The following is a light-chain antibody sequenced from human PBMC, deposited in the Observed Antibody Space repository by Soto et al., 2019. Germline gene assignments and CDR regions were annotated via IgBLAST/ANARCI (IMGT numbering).Light chain of an antibody. CDR2: EGS. J-gene: IGLJ2*01. CDR1: SSDVGSYNL. V-gene: IGLV2-23*01. CDR3: CSYAGSSVV. Sequence: QSALTQPASVSGSPGQSITISCTGTSSDVGSYNLVSWYQQHPGKAPKLMIYEGSKRPSGVSNRFSGSKSGNTASLTISGLQAEAEADYHCCSYAGSSVVFGGGTKLTVL.